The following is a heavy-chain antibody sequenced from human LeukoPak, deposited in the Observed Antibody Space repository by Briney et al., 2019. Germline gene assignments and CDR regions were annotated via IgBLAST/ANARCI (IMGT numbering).Heavy chain of an antibody. J-gene: IGHJ4*02. D-gene: IGHD3-10*01. CDR2: INPNSGGT. CDR3: ARTFVSVRGVLYYFDY. CDR1: VYTFTGYY. Sequence: ASVKVSCKASVYTFTGYYMHWVRQAPGQGLEWMGWINPNSGGTNYAQKFQGRVTMTRDTSISTAYMELSRLRSDDTAVYYCARTFVSVRGVLYYFDYWGQGTLVTVSS. V-gene: IGHV1-2*02.